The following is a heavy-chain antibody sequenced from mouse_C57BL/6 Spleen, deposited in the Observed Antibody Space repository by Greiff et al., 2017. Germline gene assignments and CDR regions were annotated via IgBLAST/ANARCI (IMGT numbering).Heavy chain of an antibody. V-gene: IGHV1-80*01. D-gene: IGHD1-1*01. CDR1: GYAFSSYW. CDR3: ARSGTTVDSFAY. CDR2: IYPGDGDT. J-gene: IGHJ3*01. Sequence: QVQLKESGAELVKPGASVKISCKASGYAFSSYWMNWVKQRPGTGLEWIGQIYPGDGDTNYNGKFQGKATLTADKSSSTAYMQLSSLTSEDSAVYYCARSGTTVDSFAYWGQGTLVTVSA.